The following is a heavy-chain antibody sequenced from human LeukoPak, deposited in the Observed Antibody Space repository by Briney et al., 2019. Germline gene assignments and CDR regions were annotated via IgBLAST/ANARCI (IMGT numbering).Heavy chain of an antibody. J-gene: IGHJ4*02. CDR1: GGSISSYY. D-gene: IGHD3-3*01. Sequence: ETLSLTCTVSGGSISSYYWSWIRQPPGKGLEWVSSITSSSTFISYADSLKGRFTISRDNAKNSLYLQMSGLRGEDTAVYYCARLLRRSGYYADYWGQGTLVTVSS. V-gene: IGHV3-21*01. CDR2: ITSSSTFI. CDR3: ARLLRRSGYYADY.